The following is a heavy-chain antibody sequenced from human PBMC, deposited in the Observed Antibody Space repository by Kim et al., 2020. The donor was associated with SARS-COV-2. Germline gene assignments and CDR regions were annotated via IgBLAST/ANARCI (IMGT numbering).Heavy chain of an antibody. D-gene: IGHD6-19*01. CDR3: ASVAPLWVLQWLDPQYGMDV. CDR1: GYTFTSYA. Sequence: ASVKVSCKASGYTFTSYAMNWVRQAPGQGLEWMGWINTNTGNPTYAQGFTGRFVFSLDTSVSTAYLQISSLKAEDTAVYYCASVAPLWVLQWLDPQYGMDVWGQGTTVTVSS. CDR2: INTNTGNP. J-gene: IGHJ6*02. V-gene: IGHV7-4-1*02.